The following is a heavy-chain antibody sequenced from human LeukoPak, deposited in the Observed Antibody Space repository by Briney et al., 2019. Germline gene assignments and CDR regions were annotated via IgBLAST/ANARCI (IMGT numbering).Heavy chain of an antibody. Sequence: SETLSLTCTVSGGSISSGGYSWSWIRQPPGKGLEWIGYIYHSGSTYYNPSLKSRVTISVDRSKNQFSLKLSSVTAADTAVYYCARDRESFNAFDIWGQGTMVTVSS. CDR3: ARDRESFNAFDI. D-gene: IGHD3-10*01. V-gene: IGHV4-30-2*01. CDR1: GGSISSGGYS. J-gene: IGHJ3*02. CDR2: IYHSGST.